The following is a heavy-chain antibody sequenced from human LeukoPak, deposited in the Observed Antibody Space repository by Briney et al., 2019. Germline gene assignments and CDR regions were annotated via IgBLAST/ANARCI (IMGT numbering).Heavy chain of an antibody. Sequence: GSGPTLVNPTQTLTLTCTFSGFSLSTSAMCVSWIRQPPGKALEWLARIDWDNDKYYSTSLETRLTISKDTSKNQVVLTMTNMDPVDTATYYCARMRAYYYGSRRPLNAFDIWGQGTMVTVSS. CDR2: IDWDNDK. V-gene: IGHV2-70*11. D-gene: IGHD3-22*01. CDR1: GFSLSTSAMC. J-gene: IGHJ3*02. CDR3: ARMRAYYYGSRRPLNAFDI.